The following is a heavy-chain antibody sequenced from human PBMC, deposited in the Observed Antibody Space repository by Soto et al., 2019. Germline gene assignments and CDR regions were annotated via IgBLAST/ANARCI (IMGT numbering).Heavy chain of an antibody. D-gene: IGHD3-10*01. Sequence: ASVKVSCKASGYTFTGYYMHWVRQAPGQGLEWMGWINPNSGGTNYAQKFQGWVTMTRDTSISTAYMELSRLRSDDTAVYYCARELLLWFGEPPRGPYGRDVWGKGTTVTVPS. CDR1: GYTFTGYY. CDR2: INPNSGGT. J-gene: IGHJ6*04. V-gene: IGHV1-2*04. CDR3: ARELLLWFGEPPRGPYGRDV.